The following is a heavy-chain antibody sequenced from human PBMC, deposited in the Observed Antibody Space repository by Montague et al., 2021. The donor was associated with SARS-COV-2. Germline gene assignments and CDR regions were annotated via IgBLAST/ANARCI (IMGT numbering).Heavy chain of an antibody. CDR3: ARDSDYYYYGMDV. CDR2: IWYDGSNK. V-gene: IGHV3-33*01. CDR1: GFTFSSYG. Sequence: SLRLACAASGFTFSSYGMHWVRQAPGKGLEWVAVIWYDGSNKYYADSVKGRFTISRDNSKNMLYLQMNSLRAEDTAVYYCARDSDYYYYGMDVWGQGTTVTVSS. D-gene: IGHD3-10*01. J-gene: IGHJ6*02.